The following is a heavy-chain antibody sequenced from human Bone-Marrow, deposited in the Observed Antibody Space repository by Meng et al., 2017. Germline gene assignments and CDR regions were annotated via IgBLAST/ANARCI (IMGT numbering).Heavy chain of an antibody. CDR2: ISSSGSNI. Sequence: GESLKISCAASGFTFSSYEMNWVRQAPGKGLEWVSYISSSGSNIYYADSVKGRFTISRDNAKNSLYLQMNSLRAEDTAVYYCARVGSGSSGYVYVGYWGQGTQVTVSS. CDR3: ARVGSGSSGYVYVGY. J-gene: IGHJ4*01. V-gene: IGHV3-48*03. CDR1: GFTFSSYE. D-gene: IGHD3-22*01.